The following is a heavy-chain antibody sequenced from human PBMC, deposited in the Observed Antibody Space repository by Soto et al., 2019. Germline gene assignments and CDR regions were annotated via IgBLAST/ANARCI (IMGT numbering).Heavy chain of an antibody. CDR1: GFTFSSYA. J-gene: IGHJ4*02. Sequence: EVQLLESGGGLVQPGGSLRLSCAASGFTFSSYAMGWVRQAPGKGLEWVSGIRGSGGSTYYADSVRGRFTISRDISKNPLYVQMNSLRAEYTAVFYCAKAYCSGESCYSDYFGQGTPVTVSS. CDR3: AKAYCSGESCYSDY. D-gene: IGHD2-15*01. CDR2: IRGSGGST. V-gene: IGHV3-23*01.